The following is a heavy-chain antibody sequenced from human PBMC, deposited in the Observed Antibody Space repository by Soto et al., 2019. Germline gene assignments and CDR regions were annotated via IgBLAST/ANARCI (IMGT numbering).Heavy chain of an antibody. D-gene: IGHD6-13*01. CDR2: IYYRGSA. CDR1: GGSISSSSHY. CDR3: ARHPGIAAHFDF. J-gene: IGHJ4*02. V-gene: IGHV4-39*01. Sequence: PSETLSLTCSVSGGSISSSSHYWGWIRQSPGKGLDWIGSIYYRGSAYYNPSLKSRVTISVGTSKNQFSLELRSVTAADTSVYYCARHPGIAAHFDFWGQGTLVTVSS.